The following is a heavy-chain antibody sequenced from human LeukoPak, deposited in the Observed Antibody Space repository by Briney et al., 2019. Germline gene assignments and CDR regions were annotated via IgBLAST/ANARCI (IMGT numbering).Heavy chain of an antibody. D-gene: IGHD6-19*01. Sequence: SETLSLTCTVSGGSISSSSYYWGWIRQPPGKGLEWIGSIYYSGSTYYNPSLKSRVTISVDTSKNQFSLKLSSVTAADTAVYYCARQARAVTLRWVTGAFDIWGQGTMVTVSS. CDR3: ARQARAVTLRWVTGAFDI. CDR1: GGSISSSSYY. J-gene: IGHJ3*02. CDR2: IYYSGST. V-gene: IGHV4-39*01.